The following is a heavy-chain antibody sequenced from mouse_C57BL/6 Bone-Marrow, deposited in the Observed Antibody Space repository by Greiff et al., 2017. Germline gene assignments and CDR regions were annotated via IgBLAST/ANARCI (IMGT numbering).Heavy chain of an antibody. J-gene: IGHJ2*01. CDR3: AREGANWDFDY. D-gene: IGHD4-1*01. CDR1: GYTFTSYW. V-gene: IGHV1-64*01. Sequence: QVQLQQPGAELVKPGASVKLSCKASGYTFTSYWMHWVKQRPGQGLEWIGMIHPNSGSTNYNEKFKSKDTLTVDKSSSTAYMQLSSLTSEDSAVYYCAREGANWDFDYWGQGTTLTVSS. CDR2: IHPNSGST.